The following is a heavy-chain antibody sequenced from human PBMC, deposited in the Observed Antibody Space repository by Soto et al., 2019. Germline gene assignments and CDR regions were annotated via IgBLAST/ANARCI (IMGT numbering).Heavy chain of an antibody. J-gene: IGHJ4*02. CDR3: ARVAGVAYCGGDCYHFDY. D-gene: IGHD2-21*02. V-gene: IGHV4-30-4*01. CDR2: ISYRVDT. Sequence: SETLSLTCTVSGDSFSSDDYYWSWIRQPPGKGLEWIGYISYRVDTYYSPSLKSRVTMSIDTSKNQFSLNVGSVTAADTAVYYCARVAGVAYCGGDCYHFDYWGQGTLVTVSS. CDR1: GDSFSSDDYY.